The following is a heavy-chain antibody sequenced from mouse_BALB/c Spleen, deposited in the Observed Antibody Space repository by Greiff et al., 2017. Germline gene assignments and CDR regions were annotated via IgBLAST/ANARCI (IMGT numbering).Heavy chain of an antibody. D-gene: IGHD2-4*01. CDR2: ISSGGGST. CDR1: GFAFSSYD. CDR3: ASLCYDYDEGYFDV. J-gene: IGHJ1*01. V-gene: IGHV5-12-1*01. Sequence: EVQRVESGGGLVKPGGSLKLSCAASGFAFSSYDMSWVRQTPEKRLEWVAYISSGGGSTYYPDTVKGRFTISRDNAKNTLYLQMSSLTSEDTAMYYGASLCYDYDEGYFDVWGGGSTVTVSS.